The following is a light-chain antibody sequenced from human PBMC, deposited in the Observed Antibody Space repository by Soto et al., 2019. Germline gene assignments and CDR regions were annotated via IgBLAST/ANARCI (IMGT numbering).Light chain of an antibody. CDR3: QQHNKWHPVS. Sequence: EVVMTQSPATVSVSPGEGVTLSCRASQTISNDLAWYQQKPGQAPRLLIYGASTRATGVPARFSGGASGTEFTLTISSLQSEDFAFYCGQQHNKWHPVSFGGGTKVDIK. CDR2: GAS. J-gene: IGKJ4*01. V-gene: IGKV3-15*01. CDR1: QTISND.